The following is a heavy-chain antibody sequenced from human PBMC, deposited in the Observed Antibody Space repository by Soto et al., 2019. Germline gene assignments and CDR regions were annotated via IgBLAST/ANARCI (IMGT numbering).Heavy chain of an antibody. CDR1: GFSFTGYY. J-gene: IGHJ6*02. D-gene: IGHD2-2*01. Sequence: ASVKVSCKASGFSFTGYYIHWLRQAPGQGLEWMGWINAHSGGTEYAQKFQGRVTLTRDTSIATAYLTLTSLTAADTAVYYCARDFRPANIAVVAVDRGGMDVWGQGITVTVSS. V-gene: IGHV1-2*02. CDR3: ARDFRPANIAVVAVDRGGMDV. CDR2: INAHSGGT.